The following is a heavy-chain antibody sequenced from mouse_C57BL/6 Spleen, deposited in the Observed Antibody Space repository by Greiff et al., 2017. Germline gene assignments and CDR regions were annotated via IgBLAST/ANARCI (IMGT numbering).Heavy chain of an antibody. CDR1: GYTFTDYY. D-gene: IGHD1-1*01. CDR2: INPNNGGT. J-gene: IGHJ3*01. CDR3: ARHYGSSAWVAY. Sequence: EVQLQQSGPELVKPGASVKISCTASGYTFTDYYMNWVKQSHGKSLEWIGGINPNNGGTSYNQKFKGKATLTVDKSSSTAYMELRTLTSEDPAVYYCARHYGSSAWVAYWGQGTLVTVSA. V-gene: IGHV1-26*01.